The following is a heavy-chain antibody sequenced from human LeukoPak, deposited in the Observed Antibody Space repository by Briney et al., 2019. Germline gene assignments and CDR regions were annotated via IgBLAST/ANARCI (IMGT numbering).Heavy chain of an antibody. V-gene: IGHV1-18*01. CDR2: ISAYNGNT. CDR1: GGTFSSYA. Sequence: ASVKVSCKASGGTFSSYAISWVRQAPGQGLEWMGWISAYNGNTNYAQKLQGRVTMTTDTSTSTAYMELRSLRSDDTAVYYCARDQGDDGDYAADYWGQGTLVTVSS. D-gene: IGHD4-17*01. J-gene: IGHJ4*02. CDR3: ARDQGDDGDYAADY.